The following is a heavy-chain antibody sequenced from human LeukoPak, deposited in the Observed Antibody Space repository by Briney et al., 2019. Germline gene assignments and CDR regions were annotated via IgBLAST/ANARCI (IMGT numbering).Heavy chain of an antibody. J-gene: IGHJ4*02. CDR1: GFTFSVYG. CDR2: MRSDGSNK. V-gene: IGHV3-30*02. Sequence: PGGSLRLSCAASGFTFSVYGMHWVRQAPGKGLEWVAFMRSDGSNKYYADSVKGRFIISRDNSKNTVYLQMNSLRPEDTAVYYCAKDRTPVTIYTSGWEWGQGILVTVSS. CDR3: AKDRTPVTIYTSGWE. D-gene: IGHD6-19*01.